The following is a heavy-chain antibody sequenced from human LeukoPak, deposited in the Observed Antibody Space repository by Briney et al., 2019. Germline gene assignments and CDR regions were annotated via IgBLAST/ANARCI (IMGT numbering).Heavy chain of an antibody. J-gene: IGHJ4*02. V-gene: IGHV5-51*01. CDR2: IYPGDSDT. CDR3: ARLRWFGELYLISALDY. CDR1: GYSFTSYW. D-gene: IGHD3-10*01. Sequence: GESLKISCKGSGYSFTSYWIGWVRQMPGKGLEWMGIIYPGDSDTRYSPSFQGQVTISADKSISTAYLQWSSLKASDTAMYYCARLRWFGELYLISALDYWGQGTQVTVSS.